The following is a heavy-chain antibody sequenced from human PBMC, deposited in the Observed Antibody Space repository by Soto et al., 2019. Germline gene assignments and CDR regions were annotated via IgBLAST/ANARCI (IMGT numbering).Heavy chain of an antibody. D-gene: IGHD3-10*01. Sequence: QVQLVQSGAEVKKPGSSVKVSCKASGGTFSSYAISWVRQAPGQGLEWMGGIIPIFGTADYAQKFQGRVPITADEFTSTAYMELSSLRSEDTSVYYCAIYYRRFRDFDYWGQGTLVTVSS. CDR1: GGTFSSYA. J-gene: IGHJ4*02. CDR2: IIPIFGTA. V-gene: IGHV1-69*12. CDR3: AIYYRRFRDFDY.